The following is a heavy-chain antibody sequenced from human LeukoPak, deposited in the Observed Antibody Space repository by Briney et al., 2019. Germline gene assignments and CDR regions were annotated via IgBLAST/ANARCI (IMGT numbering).Heavy chain of an antibody. CDR3: ARVGKYYDIDY. CDR1: GFTFSSYA. Sequence: PGGSLRLSCAASGFTFSSYAMSWVRQAPGKGLEWVSYMNSFSDSTIYYSASVKGRFTISRDNAKNSLYLQMNSLRVEDTAVYYCARVGKYYDIDYWGQGTLVTVPS. V-gene: IGHV3-48*01. J-gene: IGHJ4*02. CDR2: MNSFSDSTI. D-gene: IGHD3-3*01.